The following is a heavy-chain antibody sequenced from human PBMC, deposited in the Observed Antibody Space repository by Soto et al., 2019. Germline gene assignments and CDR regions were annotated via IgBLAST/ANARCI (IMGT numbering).Heavy chain of an antibody. Sequence: SETLSLTCTVSGGSISSYYWSWIRQPPGKGLEWIGYIYYSGSTNYNPSLKSRVTISVDTSKNQFSLKLSSVTAADTAVYYCARDGSPRLEQLGSLYYYYYYMDVWGKGTTVTVSS. J-gene: IGHJ6*03. V-gene: IGHV4-59*01. CDR1: GGSISSYY. CDR3: ARDGSPRLEQLGSLYYYYYYMDV. D-gene: IGHD6-6*01. CDR2: IYYSGST.